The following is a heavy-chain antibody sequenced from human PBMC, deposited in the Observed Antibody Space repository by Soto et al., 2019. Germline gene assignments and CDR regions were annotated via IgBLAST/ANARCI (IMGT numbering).Heavy chain of an antibody. Sequence: ASVKVSCKASGYTFTSYGISWVRQAPGQGLEWMGWISAYNGNTNYAQKLQGRVTMTTDTSTSTAYMELRSLRSDDTAVYYCARVRITMVRGGSHYGMDVWGQGTTVTVSS. CDR1: GYTFTSYG. J-gene: IGHJ6*02. V-gene: IGHV1-18*01. CDR2: ISAYNGNT. CDR3: ARVRITMVRGGSHYGMDV. D-gene: IGHD3-10*01.